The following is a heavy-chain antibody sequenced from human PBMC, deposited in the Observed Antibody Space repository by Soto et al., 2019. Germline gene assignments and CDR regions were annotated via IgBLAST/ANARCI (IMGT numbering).Heavy chain of an antibody. CDR1: GFSLSTSGMR. CDR3: ARSTTLTTGVFDY. Sequence: CPTLVNPTQTLTLTCTFSGFSLSTSGMRVSWIRQPPGKALEWLARIDWDDDKYYSTSLKTRLSISKDTSKNQVVLIMTNVDPVDTATYYCARSTTLTTGVFDYWGQGTLVTVSS. J-gene: IGHJ4*02. V-gene: IGHV2-70*04. D-gene: IGHD4-17*01. CDR2: IDWDDDK.